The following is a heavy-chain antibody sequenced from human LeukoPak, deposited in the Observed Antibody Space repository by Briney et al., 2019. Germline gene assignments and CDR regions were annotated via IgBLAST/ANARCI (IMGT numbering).Heavy chain of an antibody. Sequence: SETLSLTCTVSGGSISSSSYYWGWIRQPPGKGLEWIGSIYYSGSTYYNPSLKSRVTISVDTSKNQFSLKLSSVTAADTAVYYCARVRVVVRVRWFDPWGQGTLVTASS. D-gene: IGHD2-2*01. CDR2: IYYSGST. CDR3: ARVRVVVRVRWFDP. CDR1: GGSISSSSYY. J-gene: IGHJ5*02. V-gene: IGHV4-39*07.